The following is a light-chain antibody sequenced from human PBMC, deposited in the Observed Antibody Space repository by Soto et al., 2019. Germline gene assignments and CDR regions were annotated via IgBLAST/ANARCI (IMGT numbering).Light chain of an antibody. CDR2: NNN. CDR3: ASWDDSLNGYV. Sequence: QSVLTQPPSASGTPGQRVTISCSGGSSNIGTNADNWYQQHPGTAPTLLIYNNNQRPSGVPARVSGSKSGTSASPAISGLQSEDEADYYCASWDDSLNGYVFGTGTKLTVL. V-gene: IGLV1-44*01. CDR1: SSNIGTNA. J-gene: IGLJ1*01.